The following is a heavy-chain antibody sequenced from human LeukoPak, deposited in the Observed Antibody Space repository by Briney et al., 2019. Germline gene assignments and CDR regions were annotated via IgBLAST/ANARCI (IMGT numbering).Heavy chain of an antibody. Sequence: SETLSLTCTVSGGSISSSSYYWGWIRQPPGKGLEWIGSIYYSGSTCYNPSLKSRVTISVDASKNQFSLKLSSVTAADTAVYYCASNPSSSWYYFDYWGQGTLVTVSS. V-gene: IGHV4-39*01. CDR1: GGSISSSSYY. D-gene: IGHD6-13*01. CDR2: IYYSGST. J-gene: IGHJ4*02. CDR3: ASNPSSSWYYFDY.